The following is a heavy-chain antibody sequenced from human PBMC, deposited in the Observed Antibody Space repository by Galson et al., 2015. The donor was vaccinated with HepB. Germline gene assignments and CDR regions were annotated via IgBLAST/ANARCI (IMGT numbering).Heavy chain of an antibody. J-gene: IGHJ6*02. CDR2: IYLGDSDT. CDR1: GNSFTSYW. CDR3: ARRAHWYYNGMYV. V-gene: IGHV5-51*01. Sequence: QSGAEVKKPGESLKISCKGSGNSFTSYWIGWVRQMPGKGLEWMGIIYLGDSDTRYSPSFQGQVTISADKSISTAYLQWSSLKASDTARYSCARRAHWYYNGMYVWGQGTTVTVAS.